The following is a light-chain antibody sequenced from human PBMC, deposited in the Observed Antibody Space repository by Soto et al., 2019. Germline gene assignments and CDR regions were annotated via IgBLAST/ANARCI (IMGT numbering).Light chain of an antibody. Sequence: EIVLTQSPATLSLSPGERATLSCRASQSVSSYLAWYQQKPGQAPRLVIYDASNSATGIPARFSGSGSATDFTLTISSLEPEDFAVYYCQQRSNWPLNFGGGTKVEIK. CDR2: DAS. CDR3: QQRSNWPLN. J-gene: IGKJ4*01. CDR1: QSVSSY. V-gene: IGKV3-11*01.